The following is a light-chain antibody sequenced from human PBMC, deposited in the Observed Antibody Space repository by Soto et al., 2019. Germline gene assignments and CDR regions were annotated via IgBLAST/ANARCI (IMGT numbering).Light chain of an antibody. Sequence: EIVLTQTPATLSLSPGERGTLSCRASQSVSSYLAWYQQKPGQAPRLLIYDASSRATGIPARFSGSGSGTDFTLTISSLEPEDFAVYYCQQRSNWPPAVTFGPGTNVDIK. J-gene: IGKJ3*01. V-gene: IGKV3-11*01. CDR2: DAS. CDR1: QSVSSY. CDR3: QQRSNWPPAVT.